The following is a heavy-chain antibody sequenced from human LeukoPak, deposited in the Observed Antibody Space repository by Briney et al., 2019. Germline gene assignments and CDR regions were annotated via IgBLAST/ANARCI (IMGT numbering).Heavy chain of an antibody. D-gene: IGHD6-6*01. CDR1: GGSISSHY. J-gene: IGHJ6*03. V-gene: IGHV4-59*11. Sequence: PSETLSLTCTVSGGSISSHYWSWIRQPPGKGLEWIGYIYYSGSTNYNPSPKSRVTISVDTSKNQFSLKLSSVTAADTAVYYCARGQASSSAPEWYYYYYYMDVWGKGTTVTVSS. CDR3: ARGQASSSAPEWYYYYYYMDV. CDR2: IYYSGST.